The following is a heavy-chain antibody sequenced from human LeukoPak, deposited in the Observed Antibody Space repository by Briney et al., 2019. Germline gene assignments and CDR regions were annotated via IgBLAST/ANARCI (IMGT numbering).Heavy chain of an antibody. CDR3: ARVIYDAPAFDI. D-gene: IGHD4/OR15-4a*01. J-gene: IGHJ3*02. V-gene: IGHV3-11*04. CDR2: ISSSGSTI. CDR1: GFTFSDYY. Sequence: GGSLRLSCAASGFTFSDYYMSWIRQAPGKGLEWVSYISSSGSTIYYADSVKGRFAISRDNAKNSLYLQMNSLRAEDTAVYYCARVIYDAPAFDIWGQGTMVTVSS.